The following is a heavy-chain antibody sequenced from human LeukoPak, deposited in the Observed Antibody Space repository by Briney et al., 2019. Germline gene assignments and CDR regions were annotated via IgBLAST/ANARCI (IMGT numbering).Heavy chain of an antibody. V-gene: IGHV3-30*18. Sequence: GGSLRLSCAASGFTFSSYGMHWVRQAPGKGLEWVAVISYDGSNKYYADSVKGRFTISRDNSKNTLYLQMNSLRAEDTAVYYCEKEGKLRFLEWIEDYYYGMDVWGQGTTVTVSS. CDR1: GFTFSSYG. D-gene: IGHD3-3*01. J-gene: IGHJ6*02. CDR3: EKEGKLRFLEWIEDYYYGMDV. CDR2: ISYDGSNK.